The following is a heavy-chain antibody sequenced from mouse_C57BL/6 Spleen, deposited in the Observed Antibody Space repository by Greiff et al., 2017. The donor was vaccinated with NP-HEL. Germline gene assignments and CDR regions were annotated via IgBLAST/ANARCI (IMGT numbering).Heavy chain of an antibody. CDR3: ASAYYSKGWYFDV. D-gene: IGHD2-5*01. Sequence: EVQLQESGPELVKPGASVKISCKASGYTFTDYYMNWVKQSHGKSLEWIGDINPNNGGTSYNQKFKGKATLTVDKSSSTAYMELRSLTSEDSAVYYCASAYYSKGWYFDVWGTGTTVTVSS. CDR2: INPNNGGT. CDR1: GYTFTDYY. V-gene: IGHV1-26*01. J-gene: IGHJ1*03.